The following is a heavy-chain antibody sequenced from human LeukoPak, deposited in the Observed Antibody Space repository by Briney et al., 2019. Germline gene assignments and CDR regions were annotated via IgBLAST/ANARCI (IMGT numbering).Heavy chain of an antibody. CDR1: GFTFSSYW. J-gene: IGHJ6*02. D-gene: IGHD6-19*01. Sequence: GGSLRLSCAASGFTFSSYWMSWVRQAPGKGLEWVANIKQDGSEKYYVDSVKGRFTISRDNAKNSLYLQMNSLRAEDTAVYYCARDHSGWSPIHYYYGMDVWGQGTTVTVSS. CDR2: IKQDGSEK. V-gene: IGHV3-7*01. CDR3: ARDHSGWSPIHYYYGMDV.